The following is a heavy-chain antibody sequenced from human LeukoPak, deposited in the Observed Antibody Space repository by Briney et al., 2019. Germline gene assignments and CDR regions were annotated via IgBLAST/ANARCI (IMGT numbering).Heavy chain of an antibody. Sequence: GGSLRLSCAASGFTFSTYWMHWVRQGPGKSLVWVSRISTDGSITTYADSVRGRFTISRDNAKKTLYLQMKSLTAEDTAIYFCASAPFSVFGVVSWGQGTLVTVSS. CDR1: GFTFSTYW. CDR3: ASAPFSVFGVVS. D-gene: IGHD3-3*01. CDR2: ISTDGSIT. V-gene: IGHV3-74*03. J-gene: IGHJ5*02.